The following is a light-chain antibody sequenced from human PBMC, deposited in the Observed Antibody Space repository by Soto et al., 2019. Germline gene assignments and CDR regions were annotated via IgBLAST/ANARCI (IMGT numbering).Light chain of an antibody. J-gene: IGLJ3*02. Sequence: QSVLTQPPSVSGAPGQRVTISCTGSSSNIGAGYDVYWYQQLPGTAPKLLIYTNINRPSGVPDRISGSKSGTSASLAITGLQAEDEADYYCQSYDSSLSGSVFGGGTKVTVL. CDR2: TNI. CDR1: SSNIGAGYD. V-gene: IGLV1-40*01. CDR3: QSYDSSLSGSV.